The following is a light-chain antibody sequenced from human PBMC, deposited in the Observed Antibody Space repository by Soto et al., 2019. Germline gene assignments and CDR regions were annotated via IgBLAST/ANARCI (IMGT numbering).Light chain of an antibody. Sequence: EIVLTQSPGTLSLSPGERATLSCRASQSVSSSYLAWYQQKPGQSPRLLIYGASSRATGIPDRFSGSGSVTDFTLTISRLEPEDFAVYYCHQRQSWPRTFGQGTKVDIK. CDR1: QSVSSSY. CDR3: HQRQSWPRT. J-gene: IGKJ1*01. CDR2: GAS. V-gene: IGKV3-20*01.